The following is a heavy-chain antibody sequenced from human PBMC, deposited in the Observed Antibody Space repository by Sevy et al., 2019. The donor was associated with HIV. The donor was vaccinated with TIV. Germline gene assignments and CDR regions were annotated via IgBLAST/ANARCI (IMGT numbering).Heavy chain of an antibody. D-gene: IGHD3-22*01. CDR1: GFTFANYA. J-gene: IGHJ3*02. Sequence: GGSLRLSCKPSGFTFANYAMNWVRQAPGKGLEWVSTIYGTGGVTYYADSVKGRFTISRDNSKNTLYLQMNSLRTEDTAIYYCAVARFDSSGSFDAFDIWGQGTMVTVSS. CDR3: AVARFDSSGSFDAFDI. V-gene: IGHV3-23*01. CDR2: IYGTGGVT.